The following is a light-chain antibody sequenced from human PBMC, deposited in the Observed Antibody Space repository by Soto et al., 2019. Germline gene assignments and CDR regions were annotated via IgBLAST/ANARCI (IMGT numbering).Light chain of an antibody. J-gene: IGKJ1*01. CDR2: AAS. Sequence: DIRLTQSPSTLSGYVRDRVTITCLASQSISSYLNWYQQKPGKAPKLLIYAASSLQSGVPSRFSGSGSGTDFTLTVSSLQPEDFATYFCQQSYSTPRTVGQGAKADIK. CDR1: QSISSY. V-gene: IGKV1-39*01. CDR3: QQSYSTPRT.